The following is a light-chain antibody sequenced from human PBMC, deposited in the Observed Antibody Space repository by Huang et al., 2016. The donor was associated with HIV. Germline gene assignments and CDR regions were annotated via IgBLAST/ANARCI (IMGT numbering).Light chain of an antibody. Sequence: EVVLTQSPPTLSLFPGETATLSCRASQTIGTYVAWYQQRPGQGPRLLIYDGSNRAAGVPARISGAGSGTTVTLGISGLESEDFGVYYCQQRRSWPLTFGGGTKVEV. CDR1: QTIGTY. J-gene: IGKJ4*01. CDR2: DGS. V-gene: IGKV3-11*01. CDR3: QQRRSWPLT.